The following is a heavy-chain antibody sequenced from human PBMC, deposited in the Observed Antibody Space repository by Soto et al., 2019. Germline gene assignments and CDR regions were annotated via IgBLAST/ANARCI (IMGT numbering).Heavy chain of an antibody. D-gene: IGHD4-4*01. V-gene: IGHV1-69*13. J-gene: IGHJ4*02. Sequence: SVKVSCKASGGTFSSYAISWVRQAPGQGLEWTGGIIPIFGTADYAQKFQGRVTITADESTSRAYMELSCLRSEDTAVYYCARAADDYSNSPDYYCGYWGQGTLVTVAS. CDR2: IIPIFGTA. CDR3: ARAADDYSNSPDYYCGY. CDR1: GGTFSSYA.